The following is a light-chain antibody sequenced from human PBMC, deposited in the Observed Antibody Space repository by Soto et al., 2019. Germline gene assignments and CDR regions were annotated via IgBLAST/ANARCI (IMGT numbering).Light chain of an antibody. V-gene: IGKV3-11*01. CDR3: QQRSTWPLT. CDR2: DAS. CDR1: QSVRTY. Sequence: EIVLTQSPDTLSLSPGDRATLSCRASQSVRTYLAWYQQKSGQAPRLLIYDASNRATGIPARFSGSGSGTDFTLSISSLEPEDFAVYYCQQRSTWPLTFGGGTKVDIK. J-gene: IGKJ4*01.